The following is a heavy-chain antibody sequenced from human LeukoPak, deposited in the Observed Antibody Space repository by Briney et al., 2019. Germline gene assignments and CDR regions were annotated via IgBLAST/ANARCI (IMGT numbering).Heavy chain of an antibody. J-gene: IGHJ4*02. V-gene: IGHV1-2*02. CDR2: INPNSGGT. CDR1: GYTFTSYY. D-gene: IGHD3-22*01. Sequence: ASVKVSRKASGYTFTSYYMHWVRQAPGQGLEWMGWINPNSGGTNYAQKFQGRVTMSRDTSISTAYMELSRLRSDDTAVYYCAREGTDYYDSSGCLDYWGQGTLVTVSS. CDR3: AREGTDYYDSSGCLDY.